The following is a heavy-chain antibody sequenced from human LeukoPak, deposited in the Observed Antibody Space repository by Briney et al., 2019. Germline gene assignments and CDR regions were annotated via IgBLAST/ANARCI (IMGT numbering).Heavy chain of an antibody. D-gene: IGHD3-16*01. J-gene: IGHJ6*03. CDR2: IIDNGDTT. V-gene: IGHV3-23*01. Sequence: GGSLRLSCAASGFNFNRYAMSWVRQAPGKGLEWVSGIIDNGDTTYHANSVKGRFTISRDNSKKTLYLQMHSLRAEDTAVYYCAKLGGQEIYNYYVGVWGKGTTVAVSS. CDR1: GFNFNRYA. CDR3: AKLGGQEIYNYYVGV.